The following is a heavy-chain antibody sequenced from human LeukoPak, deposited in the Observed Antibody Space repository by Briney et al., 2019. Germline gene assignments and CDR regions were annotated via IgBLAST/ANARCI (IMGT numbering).Heavy chain of an antibody. J-gene: IGHJ4*02. V-gene: IGHV3-23*01. D-gene: IGHD3-10*01. Sequence: PGGSLRLSCAASGFTFSSYAMSWVRQAPGKGLEWVSAISGSGGSTYYADSVKGRFTISRDNSKNTLYLQMNSLRAEDTAVYYCARVTTSGGYKFDNWGQGTLVTVSS. CDR3: ARVTTSGGYKFDN. CDR2: ISGSGGST. CDR1: GFTFSSYA.